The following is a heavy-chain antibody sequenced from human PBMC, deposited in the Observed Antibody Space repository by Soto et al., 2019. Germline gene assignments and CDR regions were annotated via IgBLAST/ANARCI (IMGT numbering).Heavy chain of an antibody. J-gene: IGHJ4*02. CDR2: MHANTGLT. CDR1: GSTFSTLD. Sequence: QVQLVQSGAEVKKPGASVKVSCKASGSTFSTLDLNWVRQAPGQGLDWMGWMHANTGLTEHAQKFQGRLSMTRDTSISTAYMELSSLRADDTAVYYCARYIFGQGFISWGQGTLVTVSS. V-gene: IGHV1-8*01. D-gene: IGHD3-10*01. CDR3: ARYIFGQGFIS.